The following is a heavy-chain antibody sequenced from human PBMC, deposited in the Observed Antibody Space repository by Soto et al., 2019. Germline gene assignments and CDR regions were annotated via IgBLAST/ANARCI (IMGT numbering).Heavy chain of an antibody. D-gene: IGHD3-10*01. CDR1: GFIFSAFD. J-gene: IGHJ4*02. CDR3: AIGGPGGPLGH. CDR2: ISGGT. V-gene: IGHV3-23*01. Sequence: GSLRLSCAASGFIFSAFDMSWVRQAPGKGLEWVSSISGGTYYADSVKGRFTISRDNYKNTLYLQMNGLRAEDTAVYYCAIGGPGGPLGHWGQGTLVTVSS.